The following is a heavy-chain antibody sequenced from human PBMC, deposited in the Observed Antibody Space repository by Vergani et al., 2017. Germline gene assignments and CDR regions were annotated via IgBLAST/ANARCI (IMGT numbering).Heavy chain of an antibody. CDR1: GGSISSYY. D-gene: IGHD3-3*01. V-gene: IGHV4-59*01. J-gene: IGHJ6*03. CDR3: ARGRDDFWRGSLSPYYYYYMDV. CDR2: IYYSGST. Sequence: QVQLQESGPGLVKPSETLSLTCTVSGGSISSYYWSWIRQPPGKGLEWIGYIYYSGSTNYNPSLKSRVTISVDTTKNQFSLKLSSVTAADTAVYYCARGRDDFWRGSLSPYYYYYMDVWGKGTTVTVSS.